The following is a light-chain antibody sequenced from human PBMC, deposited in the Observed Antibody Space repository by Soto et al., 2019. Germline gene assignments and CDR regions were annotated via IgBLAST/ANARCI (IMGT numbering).Light chain of an antibody. CDR1: QGISSA. V-gene: IGKV1-13*02. Sequence: AIQLTQSPSSLSASVGDRVTITCRASQGISSALAWYQQKPGKAHKLLIYDASSLESGVPSRFSGSGSGTEFTLTISSLQPDDFATYYCQQYNSYSPWTFGQGTKVEIK. CDR3: QQYNSYSPWT. J-gene: IGKJ1*01. CDR2: DAS.